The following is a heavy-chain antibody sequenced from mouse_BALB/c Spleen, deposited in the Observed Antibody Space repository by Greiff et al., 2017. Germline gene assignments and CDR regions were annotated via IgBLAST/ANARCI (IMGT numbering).Heavy chain of an antibody. CDR1: GYSITSGYY. D-gene: IGHD2-14*01. CDR3: ARATHYYRYDGYAMDY. Sequence: EVKLQESGPGLVKPSQSLSLTCSVTGYSITSGYYWNWIRQFPGNKLEWMGYISYDGSNNYNPSLKNRISITRDTSKNQFFLKLNSVTTEDTATYYCARATHYYRYDGYAMDYWGQGTSVTVSS. CDR2: ISYDGSN. V-gene: IGHV3-6*02. J-gene: IGHJ4*01.